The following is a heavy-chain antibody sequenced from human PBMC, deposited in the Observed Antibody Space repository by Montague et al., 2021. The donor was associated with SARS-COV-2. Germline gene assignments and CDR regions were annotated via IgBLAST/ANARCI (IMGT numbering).Heavy chain of an antibody. Sequence: SETLSLTCTVSGASVSSSDWGWIRQSPGKGLEWIGYFYSVGSTDYNPSLKSRVTISRDTSKNQFSLKLNSVTAADTAAYYCAATDYFASGKYDFWGQGTWVTVSS. J-gene: IGHJ4*02. D-gene: IGHD3-10*01. CDR1: GASVSSSD. V-gene: IGHV4-4*08. CDR3: AATDYFASGKYDF. CDR2: FYSVGST.